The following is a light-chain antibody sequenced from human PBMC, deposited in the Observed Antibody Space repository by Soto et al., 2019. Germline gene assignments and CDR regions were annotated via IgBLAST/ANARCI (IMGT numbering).Light chain of an antibody. Sequence: QSALTQPPSVSGSPGQSVAISCTGTSSDVGSYNRVSWYQQPPGTAPKLMIYDVSNRPPGVPDRFSGSKSGNTASLTISGLQAEDEADYYCSSFTTSSTYVFGTGNKVTVL. CDR1: SSDVGSYNR. V-gene: IGLV2-18*02. CDR3: SSFTTSSTYV. CDR2: DVS. J-gene: IGLJ1*01.